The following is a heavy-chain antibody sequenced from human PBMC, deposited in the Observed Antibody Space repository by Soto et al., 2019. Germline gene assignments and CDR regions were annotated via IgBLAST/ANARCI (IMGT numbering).Heavy chain of an antibody. V-gene: IGHV3-30*18. CDR1: GFTFSSYG. J-gene: IGHJ4*02. CDR3: ANAFESGYCSSTSCFFPLNY. CDR2: ISYDGSNK. D-gene: IGHD2-2*01. Sequence: GGSLRLSCAASGFTFSSYGMHWVRQAPGKGLEWVAVISYDGSNKYYADSVKGRFTISRDNSKNTLYLQMNSLRAEDTAVYYCANAFESGYCSSTSCFFPLNYWGQGTLVTVSS.